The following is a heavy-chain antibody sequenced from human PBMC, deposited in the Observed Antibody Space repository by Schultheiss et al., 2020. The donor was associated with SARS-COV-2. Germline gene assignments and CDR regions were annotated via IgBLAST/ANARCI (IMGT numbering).Heavy chain of an antibody. CDR3: ARGHDSRVRGWYFDL. D-gene: IGHD3-22*01. V-gene: IGHV1-2*04. CDR1: GYTFTGYY. Sequence: ASVKVSCKASGYTFTGYYMHWVRQAPGQGLEWMGWINPNSGGTNYAQKFQGWVTMTRDTSISTAYMELSRLRSDDTAVYYCARGHDSRVRGWYFDLWGRGTLVTVSS. J-gene: IGHJ2*01. CDR2: INPNSGGT.